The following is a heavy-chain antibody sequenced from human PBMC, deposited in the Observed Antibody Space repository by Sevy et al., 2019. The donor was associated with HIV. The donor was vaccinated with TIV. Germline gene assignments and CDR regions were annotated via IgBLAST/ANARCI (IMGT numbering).Heavy chain of an antibody. CDR2: ISGSGTRT. Sequence: GGSLRLSCAVSGFSFDSYGMTWVRQAPGKGLEWVSGISGSGTRTCYADSVKGRFSISRDNSKNRLYLQMNSLRREDKAIYYCAKGGGGHYDPDEIGYYFYYYNMDVWGKGTTVTVSS. CDR1: GFSFDSYG. D-gene: IGHD3-22*01. J-gene: IGHJ6*03. V-gene: IGHV3-23*01. CDR3: AKGGGGHYDPDEIGYYFYYYNMDV.